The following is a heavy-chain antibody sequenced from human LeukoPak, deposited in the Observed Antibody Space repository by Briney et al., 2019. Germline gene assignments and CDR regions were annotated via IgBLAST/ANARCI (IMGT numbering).Heavy chain of an antibody. J-gene: IGHJ4*02. CDR1: GGSISSSSYY. D-gene: IGHD3-10*01. CDR3: ANNSFDYYGSGSYSVDY. V-gene: IGHV4-39*01. Sequence: SETLSLTCTVSGGSISSSSYYWGWIRQPPGKGLEWIGSIYYSGSTYYNPSLKSRVTISVDTSKNQFSLKLSSVTAADTAVYYCANNSFDYYGSGSYSVDYWGQGTLVTVSS. CDR2: IYYSGST.